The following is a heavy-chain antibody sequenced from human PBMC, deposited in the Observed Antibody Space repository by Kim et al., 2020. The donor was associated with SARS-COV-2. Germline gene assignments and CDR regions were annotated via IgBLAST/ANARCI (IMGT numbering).Heavy chain of an antibody. Sequence: YTPSLKSRVTISVDTSKNQFSLKLSSVTAADTAVYYCARDLYGRGWFDPWGQGTLVTVSS. J-gene: IGHJ5*02. D-gene: IGHD3-10*01. V-gene: IGHV4-59*01. CDR3: ARDLYGRGWFDP.